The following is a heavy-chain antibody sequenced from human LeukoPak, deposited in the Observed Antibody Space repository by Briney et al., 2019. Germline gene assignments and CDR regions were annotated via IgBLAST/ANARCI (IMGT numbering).Heavy chain of an antibody. V-gene: IGHV1-2*02. Sequence: ASVKVSCKASGYTFTGYYMHWVRQAPGQGLEWMGWINPNSGGTNYAQKFQGRVTMTRDASISTAYMELSRLRSDNTAVYYCARGNLLIRRADAFDIWGQGTMVTVSS. D-gene: IGHD3-16*01. CDR1: GYTFTGYY. CDR2: INPNSGGT. CDR3: ARGNLLIRRADAFDI. J-gene: IGHJ3*02.